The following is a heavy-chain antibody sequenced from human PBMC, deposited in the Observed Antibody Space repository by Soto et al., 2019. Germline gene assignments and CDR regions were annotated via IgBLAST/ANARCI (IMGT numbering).Heavy chain of an antibody. CDR3: AGRQQWLVTAFDI. CDR1: GGSISSSSYY. Sequence: QLQLQESGPGLVKPSETLSLTCTVSGGSISSSSYYWGWIRQPPGKGLEWIGSIYYSGSTYYNPSLKSRVTISVDTSKNQFSLKLSSVTAADTAVYYCAGRQQWLVTAFDIWGQGTMVTVSS. J-gene: IGHJ3*02. V-gene: IGHV4-39*01. D-gene: IGHD6-19*01. CDR2: IYYSGST.